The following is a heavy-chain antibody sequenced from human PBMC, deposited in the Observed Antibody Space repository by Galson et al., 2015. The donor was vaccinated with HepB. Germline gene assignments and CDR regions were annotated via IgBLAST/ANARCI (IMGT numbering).Heavy chain of an antibody. J-gene: IGHJ4*02. CDR1: GYIFTNYY. CDR3: AIAMEHFDTTGSPLGFDK. V-gene: IGHV1-2*02. CDR2: IYPNRGDT. Sequence: SVKVSCKASGYIFTNYYMHWVRQAPGQGLEWMGWIYPNRGDTKYAQKFQDRVTMTRDTSISTAYMELSRLRSDDTAIYYCAIAMEHFDTTGSPLGFDKWGQGSLVTVSS. D-gene: IGHD3-22*01.